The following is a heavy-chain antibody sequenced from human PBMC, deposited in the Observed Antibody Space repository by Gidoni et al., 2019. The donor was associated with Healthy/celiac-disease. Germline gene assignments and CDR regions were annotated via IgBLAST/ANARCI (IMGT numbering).Heavy chain of an antibody. CDR2: IIPILGIA. Sequence: QVPLVQSGAAVKKPGSSVKVSCKASVGTFSSYTISWVRQAAGQGLEWMGRIIPILGIANYAQKYQGRVTMTADKSTSTAYMELSSLRSEDTAVYYCARDLDCSGGSCYSYYYGMDVWGQGTTVTVSS. D-gene: IGHD2-15*01. V-gene: IGHV1-69*08. J-gene: IGHJ6*02. CDR1: VGTFSSYT. CDR3: ARDLDCSGGSCYSYYYGMDV.